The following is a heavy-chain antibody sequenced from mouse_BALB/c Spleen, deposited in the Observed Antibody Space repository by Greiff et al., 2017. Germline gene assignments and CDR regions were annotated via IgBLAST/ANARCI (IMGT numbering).Heavy chain of an antibody. CDR1: GYTFTDYA. CDR3: AREGDYDASRFAY. D-gene: IGHD2-4*01. V-gene: IGHV1S137*01. Sequence: VQLQQSGAELVRPGVSVKISCKGSGYTFTDYAMHWVKQSHAKSLEWIGVISTYYGDASYNQKFKGKATMTVDKSSSTAYMELARLTSEDSAIYYCAREGDYDASRFAYWGQGTLVTVSA. CDR2: ISTYYGDA. J-gene: IGHJ3*01.